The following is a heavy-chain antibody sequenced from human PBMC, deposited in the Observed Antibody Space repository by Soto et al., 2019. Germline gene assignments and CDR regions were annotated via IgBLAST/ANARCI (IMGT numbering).Heavy chain of an antibody. J-gene: IGHJ4*02. D-gene: IGHD7-27*01. CDR3: TRDLSWGATDY. CDR1: GFTFSNYW. CDR2: INRDGSTT. V-gene: IGHV3-74*01. Sequence: DVQLVESGGGLVQPGGSLRLSCTASGFTFSNYWMYWVRQAPGKGLVWVSRINRDGSTTNYADSVKGRFMISRDNAKNTVYLQMNSLRAEDTAVYYCTRDLSWGATDYWGQGTLVTVSS.